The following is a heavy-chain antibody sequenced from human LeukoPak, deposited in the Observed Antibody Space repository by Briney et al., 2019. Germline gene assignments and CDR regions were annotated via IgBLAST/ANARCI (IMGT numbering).Heavy chain of an antibody. CDR1: GGTFSSYA. Sequence: SVKVSCKASGGTFSSYAISWVRQAPGQGLEWMGGIIPIFGTANYAQKFQGRVTITADESTSTAYMGLNSLRAEDTAVYYCARGRGHIVVVTSDYWGQGTLVTVSS. D-gene: IGHD2-21*02. V-gene: IGHV1-69*13. CDR2: IIPIFGTA. J-gene: IGHJ4*02. CDR3: ARGRGHIVVVTSDY.